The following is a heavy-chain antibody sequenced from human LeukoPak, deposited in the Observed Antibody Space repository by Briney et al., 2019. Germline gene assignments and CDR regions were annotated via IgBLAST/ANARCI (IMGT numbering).Heavy chain of an antibody. J-gene: IGHJ4*02. Sequence: ASVEVSCKASGYTFTGYFIHWVRQAPGQGLEWMGWINPNSGGTSYAQKFQGRLTMTRDTSISTAYMELSSLTSDDTAVYFCARVGGSWYLRLGSWGQGTLVTVSS. V-gene: IGHV1-2*02. CDR3: ARVGGSWYLRLGS. CDR1: GYTFTGYF. CDR2: INPNSGGT. D-gene: IGHD6-13*01.